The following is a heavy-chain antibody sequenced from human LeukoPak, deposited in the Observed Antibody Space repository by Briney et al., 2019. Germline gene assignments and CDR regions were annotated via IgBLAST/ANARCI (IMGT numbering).Heavy chain of an antibody. Sequence: GGSLRLSCAASGFTFSSYAMSWVRQAPGKGLEWVSGISWNSVTIGYADSVKGRFTISRDNAKNSLYLQMNSLRPEDTALYFCTKVRGYSYGPFDYWGQGTLVTVSS. CDR3: TKVRGYSYGPFDY. J-gene: IGHJ4*02. D-gene: IGHD5-18*01. CDR2: ISWNSVTI. V-gene: IGHV3-9*01. CDR1: GFTFSSYA.